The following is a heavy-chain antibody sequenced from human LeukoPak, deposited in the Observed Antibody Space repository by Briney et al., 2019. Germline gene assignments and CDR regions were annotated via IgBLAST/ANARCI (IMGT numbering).Heavy chain of an antibody. V-gene: IGHV4-59*01. CDR3: ARGSGAYYYGLDV. J-gene: IGHJ6*02. CDR1: GGSISSYY. Sequence: SETLSLTCTVSGGSISSYYWSWIRQPPGKELEWIGYIYYSASTNYNPSLKSRVFISEDTSKNQVSLMMTSVTAVDMAVYYCARGSGAYYYGLDVWGQGTTVTVSS. D-gene: IGHD1-26*01. CDR2: IYYSAST.